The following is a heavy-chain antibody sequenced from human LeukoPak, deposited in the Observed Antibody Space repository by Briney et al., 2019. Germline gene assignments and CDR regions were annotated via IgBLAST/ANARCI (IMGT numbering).Heavy chain of an antibody. D-gene: IGHD3-9*01. CDR3: TKDYCGKFCSAV. Sequence: GGSLRLSCAASGFTFSSYAMSWVRQAPGKGLEWVSTISGGSGTTYYADSVQGRFTISRDNSKNTLYLQMNSLRAEDTAKYYCTKDYCGKFCSAVWGQGTTVTVSS. J-gene: IGHJ6*02. CDR2: ISGGSGTT. V-gene: IGHV3-23*01. CDR1: GFTFSSYA.